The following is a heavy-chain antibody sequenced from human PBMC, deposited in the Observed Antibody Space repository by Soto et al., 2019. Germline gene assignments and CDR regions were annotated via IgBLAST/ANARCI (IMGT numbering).Heavy chain of an antibody. CDR1: GFTFTRYS. V-gene: IGHV3-21*06. CDR2: ISSTTNSI. Sequence: EVQLVESGGGLVKPGGSLRLSCAASGFTFTRYSMNWVRQAPGKGLEWVSSISSTTNSIYYGDSMKGRFTISRDNAQNSLYLELNSLRAEDTAVYYCARESEDLTSNFDYWGQGTLVTVSS. J-gene: IGHJ4*02. CDR3: ARESEDLTSNFDY.